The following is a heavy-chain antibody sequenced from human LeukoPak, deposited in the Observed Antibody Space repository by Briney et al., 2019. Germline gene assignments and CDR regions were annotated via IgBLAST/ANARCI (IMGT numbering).Heavy chain of an antibody. CDR2: IYYSGST. Sequence: PSETLSLTCTVSGGSVSSYYWSWIRQPPGPGLEWIGYIYYSGSTNYNPSLESRVTISVDTSKNQFSLKLSSVTAADTGVYYCARLGPGATLDYWGQGTLVTVSS. V-gene: IGHV4-59*02. D-gene: IGHD1-26*01. CDR3: ARLGPGATLDY. J-gene: IGHJ4*02. CDR1: GGSVSSYY.